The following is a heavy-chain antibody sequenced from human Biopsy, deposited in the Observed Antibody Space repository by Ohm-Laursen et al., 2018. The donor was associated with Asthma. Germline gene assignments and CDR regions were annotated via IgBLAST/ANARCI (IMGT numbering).Heavy chain of an antibody. J-gene: IGHJ4*02. CDR1: RCTFNTYV. Sequence: SSVKVSCKSLRCTFNTYVIGWVRQAPGQGLEWMGGINSVFGTTTYPQKFQDRVTITADDSTSTVYMELSSLRSEDTAVYYCARKAGSCISRTCYSLDFWGQGTLVTVSS. D-gene: IGHD2-2*01. CDR3: ARKAGSCISRTCYSLDF. CDR2: INSVFGTT. V-gene: IGHV1-69*01.